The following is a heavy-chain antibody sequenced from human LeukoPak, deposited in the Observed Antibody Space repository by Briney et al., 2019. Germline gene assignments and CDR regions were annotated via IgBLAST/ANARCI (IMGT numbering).Heavy chain of an antibody. J-gene: IGHJ6*04. CDR2: INPTSGDR. V-gene: IGHV1-2*02. D-gene: IGHD6-6*01. Sequence: ASVKVSCKASGYTFTDYYIHWVRQAPGQGLEWMAWINPTSGDRKSAQKFQGRVTMAWDTSIGTAYMELSRLRFDDMAVYYCARGERIIAARPAVDVWGKGTTVTVSS. CDR3: ARGERIIAARPAVDV. CDR1: GYTFTDYY.